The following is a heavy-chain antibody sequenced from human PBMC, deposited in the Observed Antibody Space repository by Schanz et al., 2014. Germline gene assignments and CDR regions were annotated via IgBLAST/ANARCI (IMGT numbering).Heavy chain of an antibody. CDR2: ISPYNGNT. D-gene: IGHD3-3*01. Sequence: QVRLVQSGAELKMPGATVKVSCETSGYTFTNYGVSWVRQAPGQGLEWVAWISPYNGNTAYAQNLKGRVRMTTDTSTATAYMELRSLPSDEPAVYYCARDRVYRFLKGENRFYFDYWGQGTLVIVSS. J-gene: IGHJ4*02. V-gene: IGHV1-18*01. CDR3: ARDRVYRFLKGENRFYFDY. CDR1: GYTFTNYG.